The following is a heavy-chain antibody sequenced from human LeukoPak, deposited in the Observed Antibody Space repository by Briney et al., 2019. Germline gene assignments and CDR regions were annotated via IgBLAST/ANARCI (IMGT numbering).Heavy chain of an antibody. D-gene: IGHD1-26*01. CDR2: GCHSGST. Sequence: PSGTLTLTCAVSGCTISSSDRWRLVRPPPGKGLEWAGDGCHSGSTNYNPSIKSRVIMSVDKSKNQLSLKLSSVTAADTAVYYCARDKDSGTYHRAPLSYWGQGTLATVSS. CDR1: GCTISSSDR. J-gene: IGHJ4*02. V-gene: IGHV4-4*02. CDR3: ARDKDSGTYHRAPLSY.